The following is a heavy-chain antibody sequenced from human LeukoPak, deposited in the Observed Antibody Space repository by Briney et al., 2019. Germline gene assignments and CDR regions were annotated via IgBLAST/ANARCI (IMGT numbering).Heavy chain of an antibody. Sequence: PSETLSLTCNVSGGSMSNIYYWGWIRQPPGKGLEWIGNIFYSGITYYNPSLRSRVTIAIDTSKSQFSLMLTSVTAADTAVYYCTRQGMAIFDIWGQGTMVTVSS. CDR3: TRQGMAIFDI. CDR2: IFYSGIT. D-gene: IGHD5-24*01. J-gene: IGHJ3*02. CDR1: GGSMSNIYY. V-gene: IGHV4-39*01.